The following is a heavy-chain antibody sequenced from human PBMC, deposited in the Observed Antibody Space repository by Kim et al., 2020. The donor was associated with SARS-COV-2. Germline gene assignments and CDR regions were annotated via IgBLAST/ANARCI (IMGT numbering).Heavy chain of an antibody. CDR2: INPDTGGT. CDR3: AATGDY. V-gene: IGHV1-2*06. Sequence: ASVKVSCKASGNAFTGYYLYWVRQAPGQGLEWMGRINPDTGGTKYAQKSQGRVTMTRDTSTNTAYMELNSLRSDDTALYYCAATGDYWGQGTLVTVSS. CDR1: GNAFTGYY. J-gene: IGHJ4*02.